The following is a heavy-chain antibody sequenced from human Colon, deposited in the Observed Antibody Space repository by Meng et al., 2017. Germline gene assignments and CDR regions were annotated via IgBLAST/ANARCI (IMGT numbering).Heavy chain of an antibody. CDR2: ISHSGST. CDR3: GFVEAGTNAGAFDM. D-gene: IGHD1-14*01. V-gene: IGHV4-34*01. J-gene: IGHJ3*02. CDR1: GGSFTGYY. Sequence: QVQPQQGGAGLLKPSETPSLTCAVDGGSFTGYYWSWIRQPPGKGLEGIGEISHSGSTKYNPSLKSRVTISVDTSKNQFSLRLNSVTAADTAMYYCGFVEAGTNAGAFDMWGQGTMVTVSS.